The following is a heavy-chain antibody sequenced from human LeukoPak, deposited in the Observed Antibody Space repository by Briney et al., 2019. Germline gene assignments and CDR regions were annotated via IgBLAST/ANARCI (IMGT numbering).Heavy chain of an antibody. Sequence: PGGSLRLSCTASGFTFSSYSMNWVRQAPGKGLEWVSYISSSSSTIYYADSVKGRFTISRDNAKNSLYLQMNSLRAEDTAVYYCARGLEDGHKRLPGPGDLDYWGQGTLVTVSS. J-gene: IGHJ4*02. CDR2: ISSSSSTI. V-gene: IGHV3-48*04. D-gene: IGHD5-24*01. CDR3: ARGLEDGHKRLPGPGDLDY. CDR1: GFTFSSYS.